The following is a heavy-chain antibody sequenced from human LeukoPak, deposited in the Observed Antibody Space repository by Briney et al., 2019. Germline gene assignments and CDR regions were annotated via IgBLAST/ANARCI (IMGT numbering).Heavy chain of an antibody. Sequence: SETLSLTCAVSGGSISSGSYSWSWIRQPPGKGLEWIGCIYPRGSTYYNPSLKGRVILSLDKSANQFSLNLSSVAAADTAVYYCARFSPRAMGNYLDFWGQGTLVTVSS. D-gene: IGHD7-27*01. CDR1: GGSISSGSYS. V-gene: IGHV4-30-2*01. CDR2: IYPRGST. CDR3: ARFSPRAMGNYLDF. J-gene: IGHJ4*02.